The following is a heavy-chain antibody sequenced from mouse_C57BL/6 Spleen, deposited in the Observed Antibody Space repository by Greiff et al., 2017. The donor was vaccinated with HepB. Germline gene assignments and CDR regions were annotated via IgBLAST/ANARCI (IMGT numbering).Heavy chain of an antibody. Sequence: VQLVESGPGLVAPSQSLSITCTVSGFSLTSYGVDWVRQSPGKGLEWLGVIWGVGSTNYNSALKSRLSISKDNSKSQVFLKMNSLQTDDTAMYYCASEKGGSSGYGAMDYWGQGTSVTVSS. CDR1: GFSLTSYG. D-gene: IGHD3-2*02. V-gene: IGHV2-6*01. CDR3: ASEKGGSSGYGAMDY. J-gene: IGHJ4*01. CDR2: IWGVGST.